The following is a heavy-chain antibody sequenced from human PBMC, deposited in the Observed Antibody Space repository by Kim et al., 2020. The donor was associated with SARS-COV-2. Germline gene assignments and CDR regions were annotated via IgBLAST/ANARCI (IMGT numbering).Heavy chain of an antibody. Sequence: TKYSRKFQGGVTIRRDTSASTVYVEVSSLRSEDTAVYYCARGGNGNDAFDYWGQGTLVTVSS. CDR2: T. CDR3: ARGGNGNDAFDY. V-gene: IGHV1-3*01. D-gene: IGHD1-1*01. J-gene: IGHJ4*02.